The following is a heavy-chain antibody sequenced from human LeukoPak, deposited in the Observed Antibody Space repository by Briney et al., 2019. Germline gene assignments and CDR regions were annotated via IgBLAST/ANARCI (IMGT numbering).Heavy chain of an antibody. D-gene: IGHD6-19*01. J-gene: IGHJ4*02. CDR1: GFSVTNNY. Sequence: GSLRLSCEASGFSVTNNYMSWFRQPPGKGLEWIGNIYETGSTYYNASLQSRVTIAIDMSKNQISLRLTSVSAADTAMYYCVKSGGYGLIDYWGQGTLVTVSS. CDR2: IYETGST. CDR3: VKSGGYGLIDY. V-gene: IGHV4-59*04.